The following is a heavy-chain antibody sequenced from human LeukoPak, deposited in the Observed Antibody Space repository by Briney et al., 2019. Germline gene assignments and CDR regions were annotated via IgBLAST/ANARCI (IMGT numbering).Heavy chain of an antibody. CDR1: GSAFTIYG. D-gene: IGHD3-10*01. CDR2: ISTYNDNT. V-gene: IGHV1-18*01. CDR3: ARGELLLWFGEYAAEYWFDP. Sequence: ASVKVSFTSAGSAFTIYGISWVRRAPGQGHEWVGWISTYNDNTNYAHKLQGKGTITTYTSTPTDYMQLKRPRSNAAAVYYCARGELLLWFGEYAAEYWFDPWGQGTLVTVSS. J-gene: IGHJ5*02.